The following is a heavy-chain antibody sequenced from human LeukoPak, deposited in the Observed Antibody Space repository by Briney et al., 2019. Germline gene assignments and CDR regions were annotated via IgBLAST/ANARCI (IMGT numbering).Heavy chain of an antibody. Sequence: PSETLSFTCAVYGGSFSGYYWSWIRQPPGKGLEWIGEINHSGSTNYNPSLKSRVTISVDTSKNQFSLKLSSVTAADTAVYYCARGGGPYCSSTSCRYNWFDPWGQGTLVTVSS. CDR1: GGSFSGYY. D-gene: IGHD2-2*01. CDR3: ARGGGPYCSSTSCRYNWFDP. V-gene: IGHV4-34*01. J-gene: IGHJ5*02. CDR2: INHSGST.